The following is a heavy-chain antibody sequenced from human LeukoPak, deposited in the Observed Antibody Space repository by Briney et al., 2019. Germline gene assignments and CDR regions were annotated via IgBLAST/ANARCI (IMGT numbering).Heavy chain of an antibody. Sequence: SVTVSCKASGYTFTGYYMHWVRQAPGQGLEWMGGIIPIFGTANYAQKFQGRVTITADESTSTAYMELSSLRSEDTAVYYCARDLSGDSSSWFRGSDPYYYYGMDVWGQGTTVTVSS. J-gene: IGHJ6*02. D-gene: IGHD6-13*01. V-gene: IGHV1-69*13. CDR2: IIPIFGTA. CDR3: ARDLSGDSSSWFRGSDPYYYYGMDV. CDR1: GYTFTGYY.